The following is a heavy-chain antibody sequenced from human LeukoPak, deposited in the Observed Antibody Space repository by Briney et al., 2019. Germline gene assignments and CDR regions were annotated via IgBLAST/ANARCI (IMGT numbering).Heavy chain of an antibody. V-gene: IGHV3-23*01. D-gene: IGHD5-12*01. J-gene: IGHJ3*02. CDR2: ISGSGGST. Sequence: GGSLRLSCAASGFTFSDYAMSWVRQAPGKGLEWVSAISGSGGSTYYADSVKGRFTISRDNSKNTLYLQMNSLRAEDTAVYYCVKETISMATSLVGAFDIWGQGTMVTVSS. CDR3: VKETISMATSLVGAFDI. CDR1: GFTFSDYA.